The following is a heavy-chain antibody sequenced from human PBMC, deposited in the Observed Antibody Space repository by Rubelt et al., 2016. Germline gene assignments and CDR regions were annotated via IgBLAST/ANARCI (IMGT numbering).Heavy chain of an antibody. CDR2: IYYSGST. D-gene: IGHD3-10*01. CDR1: GYSISSGYY. Sequence: QVQLQESGPGLVQPSETLSLTCTVSGYSISSGYYWGWIRQPPGKGLEWIGYIYYSGSTYYNPSLKSRITRSLDTSKNQFALKVNSVTAADTAVYYCATQSYGSGSYSNLNTFEYWGQGTLVTVSS. J-gene: IGHJ4*02. V-gene: IGHV4-38-2*02. CDR3: ATQSYGSGSYSNLNTFEY.